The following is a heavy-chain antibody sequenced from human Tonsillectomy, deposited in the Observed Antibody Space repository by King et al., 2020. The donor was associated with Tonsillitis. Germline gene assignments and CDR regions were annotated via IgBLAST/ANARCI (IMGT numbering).Heavy chain of an antibody. Sequence: VQLVESGGGLVQPGGSLRLSCAASGFSFNSHPMSWVRQAPGKGLEWVSAISDTGGNTYYADSGKGRFTISRDNSKNTLYLQMTSLRAEDTAVYYCSRDYGSGSYWGQGTLVTVSS. J-gene: IGHJ4*02. V-gene: IGHV3-23*04. D-gene: IGHD3-10*01. CDR2: ISDTGGNT. CDR1: GFSFNSHP. CDR3: SRDYGSGSY.